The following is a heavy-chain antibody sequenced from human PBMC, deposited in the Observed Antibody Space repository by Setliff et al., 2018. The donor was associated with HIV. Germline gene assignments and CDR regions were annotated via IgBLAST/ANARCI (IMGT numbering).Heavy chain of an antibody. CDR1: GYTFTSHA. J-gene: IGHJ4*02. V-gene: IGHV1-46*01. CDR3: AREGPKTYYFDY. Sequence: ASVKVSCKASGYTFTSHAMSWVRQAPGQGLEWMGKIFVGDSTTHYAQKFQGRVTLTSDTSTNTVYMELSSLRSEDTAVYYCAREGPKTYYFDYWGQGTLVTV. CDR2: IFVGDSTT.